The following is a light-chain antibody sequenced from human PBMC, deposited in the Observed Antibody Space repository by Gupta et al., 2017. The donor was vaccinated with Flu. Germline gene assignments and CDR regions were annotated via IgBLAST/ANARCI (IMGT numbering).Light chain of an antibody. CDR1: QSVSSSY. V-gene: IGKV3-20*01. CDR2: GAS. J-gene: IGKJ1*01. Sequence: SVLTQPPATLSLSPGGRATLSCRASQSVSSSYLAWYQQKPGQAPRLLIYGASSRATGIPDRFSGSGSGTDFTLTISRLEPEDFAVYYCQQYGSSPPWTFGQGTKVEIK. CDR3: QQYGSSPPWT.